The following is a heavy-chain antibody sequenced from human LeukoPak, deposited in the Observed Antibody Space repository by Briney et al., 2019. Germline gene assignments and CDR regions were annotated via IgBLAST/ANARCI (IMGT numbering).Heavy chain of an antibody. CDR1: AYTFTGYY. J-gene: IGHJ4*02. Sequence: ASVKVSCKASAYTFTGYYIHWVRQAPGQGLEWMGWINPNSGATNFAPKFQGRVTLTRDTSISTAYMELSSLRSDDTALFYCARALYAAAHDYWGQGTLVTVSA. V-gene: IGHV1-2*02. CDR2: INPNSGAT. CDR3: ARALYAAAHDY. D-gene: IGHD2/OR15-2a*01.